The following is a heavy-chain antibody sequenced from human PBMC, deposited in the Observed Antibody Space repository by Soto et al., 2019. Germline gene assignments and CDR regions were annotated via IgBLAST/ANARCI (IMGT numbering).Heavy chain of an antibody. CDR1: GFTFSSYG. CDR2: IWYDGSNK. J-gene: IGHJ6*02. V-gene: IGHV3-33*01. D-gene: IGHD3-16*02. Sequence: GGSLRLSCAASGFTFSSYGMHWVRQAPGKGLEWVAVIWYDGSNKYYADSVKGQFTISRDNSKNTLYLQMNSLRAEDTAVYYCARDPVPVTFGGVIVPLNYYGMDVWGQGTTVTVSS. CDR3: ARDPVPVTFGGVIVPLNYYGMDV.